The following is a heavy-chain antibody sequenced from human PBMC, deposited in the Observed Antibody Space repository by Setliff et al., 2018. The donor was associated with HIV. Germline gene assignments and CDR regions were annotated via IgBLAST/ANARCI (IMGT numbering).Heavy chain of an antibody. Sequence: PSETLSLTCTVPGDSISSGSNYWSWIRQPAGKGLEWIGRIYTSGPRYNPSLENRVTISVDTSKSQFFLMLSSVTAADTAVYYCARASSDIPGVDSNYFDDWGQGTLVTVSS. J-gene: IGHJ4*02. CDR1: GDSISSGSNY. D-gene: IGHD2-2*01. V-gene: IGHV4-61*02. CDR2: IYTSGP. CDR3: ARASSDIPGVDSNYFDD.